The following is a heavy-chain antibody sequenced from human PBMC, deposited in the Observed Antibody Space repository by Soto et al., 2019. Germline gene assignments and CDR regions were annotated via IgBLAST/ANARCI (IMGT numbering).Heavy chain of an antibody. CDR3: ARDPYSSGWYRFYYYGMDV. CDR1: GFTFSSYA. J-gene: IGHJ6*02. D-gene: IGHD6-19*01. V-gene: IGHV3-30-3*01. Sequence: SLRLSCAASGFTFSSYAMHWVRQAPGKGLEWVAVISYDGSNKYYADSVKGRFTISRDNSKNTLYLQMNSLRAEDTAVYYCARDPYSSGWYRFYYYGMDVWGQGTTVTVSS. CDR2: ISYDGSNK.